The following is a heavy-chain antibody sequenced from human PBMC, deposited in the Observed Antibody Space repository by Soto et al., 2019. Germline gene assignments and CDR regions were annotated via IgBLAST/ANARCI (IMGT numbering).Heavy chain of an antibody. CDR3: ARARCSSGQCYYLDY. J-gene: IGHJ4*02. CDR2: ISRGGERT. V-gene: IGHV3-64*02. CDR1: GFTFSSYN. Sequence: EVQLVESGAGLVQPGGCLRLSCAASGFTFSSYNIHWIRQAPGKGLEFVSAISRGGERTSYADSVKGRFIITRDNSKYTVWLQMGSLRTEDMAVYYCARARCSSGQCYYLDYWGQGALVTVSS. D-gene: IGHD3-22*01.